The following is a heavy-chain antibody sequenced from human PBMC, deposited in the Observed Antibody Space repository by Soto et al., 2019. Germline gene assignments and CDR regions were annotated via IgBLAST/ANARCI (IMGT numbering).Heavy chain of an antibody. CDR3: ARDTIDY. J-gene: IGHJ4*02. Sequence: QVQLVESGGGVVQPGRSLRLSCAASGFTFSSYAMHWVRQAPGKGLEWVAVIWYDGSNKYYADSVKGQFTISRDNSKNTLYLQKTSLRAEDTAVCYCARDTIDYWGQGTLVTVSS. D-gene: IGHD2-2*01. V-gene: IGHV3-33*01. CDR2: IWYDGSNK. CDR1: GFTFSSYA.